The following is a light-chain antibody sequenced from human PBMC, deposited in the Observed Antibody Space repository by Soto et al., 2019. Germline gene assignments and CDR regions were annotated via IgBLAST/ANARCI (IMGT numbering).Light chain of an antibody. V-gene: IGKV1-12*01. CDR2: SAS. CDR1: QGISRW. CDR3: QQANSFPLT. J-gene: IGKJ3*01. Sequence: DIQMTQLPSSMSASVGDRVTITCRASQGISRWLAWYHQKPGKAPNLLIYSASTLYSGVPSRFSGSGSGTDFTLTISSLQPEDFGTYDCQQANSFPLTFGPGTKVDSK.